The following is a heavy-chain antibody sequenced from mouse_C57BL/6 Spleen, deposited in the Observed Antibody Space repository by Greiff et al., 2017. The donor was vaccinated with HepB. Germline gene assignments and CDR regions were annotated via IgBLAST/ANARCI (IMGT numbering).Heavy chain of an antibody. CDR2: IWSGGST. V-gene: IGHV2-2*01. Sequence: VKLMESGPGLVQPSQSLSITCTVSGFSLTSYGVHWVRQSPGKGLEWLGVIWSGGSTDYNAAFISRLSISKDNSKSQVFFKMNSLQADDTAIYYCARYDGYLYWYFDVWGTGTTVTVSS. CDR1: GFSLTSYG. J-gene: IGHJ1*03. CDR3: ARYDGYLYWYFDV. D-gene: IGHD2-3*01.